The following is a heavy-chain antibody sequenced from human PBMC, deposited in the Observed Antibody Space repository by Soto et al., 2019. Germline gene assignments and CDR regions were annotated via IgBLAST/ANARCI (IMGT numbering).Heavy chain of an antibody. J-gene: IGHJ3*02. V-gene: IGHV3-23*01. D-gene: IGHD1-26*01. CDR2: ISTSGGSS. CDR3: EKYVGSYYNDAFHI. Sequence: GVLRLSCAASGFTFSSYAVSLLRQAPGKGLEWVSGISTSGGSSFYADSVKGRFTISRDNSEKTLYLQMNSLRAEDTAVYYCEKYVGSYYNDAFHIRGRGTMVTVSS. CDR1: GFTFSSYA.